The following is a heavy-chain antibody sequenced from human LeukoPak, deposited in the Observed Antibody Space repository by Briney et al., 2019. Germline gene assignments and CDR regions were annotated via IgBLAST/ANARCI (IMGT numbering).Heavy chain of an antibody. CDR3: ASYVWGSYRPFDY. CDR1: GGSFSGYY. D-gene: IGHD3-16*02. Sequence: PSETLSLTCAVYGGSFSGYYWSWIRQPPGKGLEWIGETNHSGSTNYNPSLKSRVTISVDTSKNQFSLKLSSVTAADTAVYYCASYVWGSYRPFDYWGQGTLVTVSS. J-gene: IGHJ4*02. V-gene: IGHV4-34*01. CDR2: TNHSGST.